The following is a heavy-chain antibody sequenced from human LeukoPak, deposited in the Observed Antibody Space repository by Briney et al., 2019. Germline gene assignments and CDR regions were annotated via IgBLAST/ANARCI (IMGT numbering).Heavy chain of an antibody. Sequence: PSETLSLTCAVYSGSFSGYYWSWIRQPPGKGLEWIGEINHSGSTNYNPSLKSRVTISVDTSKNQFSLKLSSVTAADTAVYYCARVQYYDILTGYFDYWGQGTLVTVSS. D-gene: IGHD3-9*01. V-gene: IGHV4-34*01. CDR3: ARVQYYDILTGYFDY. J-gene: IGHJ4*02. CDR1: SGSFSGYY. CDR2: INHSGST.